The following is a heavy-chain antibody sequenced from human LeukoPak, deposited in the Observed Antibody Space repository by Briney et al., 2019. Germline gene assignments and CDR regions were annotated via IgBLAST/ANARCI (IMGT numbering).Heavy chain of an antibody. V-gene: IGHV1-2*02. CDR3: ARVQCCDVGKSFLFDY. CDR1: GYTFTSYG. Sequence: GASLKVSCKASGYTFTSYGISWVRQAPGQGLEWMGWINTRSGVTRYAQNFQGRVSMTRDTSISTAYMELSSLTSDDTAVFYCARVQCCDVGKSFLFDYWGQGTLVTVSS. CDR2: INTRSGVT. D-gene: IGHD1-26*01. J-gene: IGHJ4*02.